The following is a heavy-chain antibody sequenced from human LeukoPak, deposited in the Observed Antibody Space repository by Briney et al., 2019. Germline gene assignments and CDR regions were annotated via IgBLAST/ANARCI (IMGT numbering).Heavy chain of an antibody. CDR3: AKVGDGHCSTTSCYGWFDP. J-gene: IGHJ5*02. CDR1: GFTFSSDA. Sequence: GGSLRLSFAASGFTFSSDAMSWVRQAPGKGVEGVSAISSRGGSAYYVGCVKGRFTISRDNSKNTLYLQMNSLRAEDTAVYYCAKVGDGHCSTTSCYGWFDPWGQGTLVTVSS. V-gene: IGHV3-23*01. D-gene: IGHD2-2*01. CDR2: ISSRGGSA.